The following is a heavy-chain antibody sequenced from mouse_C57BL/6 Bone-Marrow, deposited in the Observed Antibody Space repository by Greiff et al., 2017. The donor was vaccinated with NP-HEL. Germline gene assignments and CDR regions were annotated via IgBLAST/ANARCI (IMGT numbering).Heavy chain of an antibody. Sequence: EVQLQQSGAELVRPGASVKLSCTASGFNIKDYYMHWVKQRPEQGLEWIGRIDPEDGDTEYAPKFQGKATMTADTSSNTAYLQLSSLTSEDTAVYYCTTWGLRRDWYFDVWGTGTTVTVSS. J-gene: IGHJ1*03. CDR1: GFNIKDYY. D-gene: IGHD2-2*01. CDR3: TTWGLRRDWYFDV. V-gene: IGHV14-1*01. CDR2: IDPEDGDT.